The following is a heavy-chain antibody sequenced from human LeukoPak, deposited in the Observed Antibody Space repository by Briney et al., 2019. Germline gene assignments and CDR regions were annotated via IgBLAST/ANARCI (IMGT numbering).Heavy chain of an antibody. CDR3: ASPYCSGGSCQIPFDY. CDR2: MNPNSGGT. J-gene: IGHJ4*02. Sequence: GASVKVSCKASGYPFTTYDINWVRQAPGQGLEWVAWMNPNSGGTVYAQKFQGRVTLARDTSIGTAYMELNSLRSEDTAVYYCASPYCSGGSCQIPFDYWGQGTLVTVSS. D-gene: IGHD2-15*01. V-gene: IGHV1-8*01. CDR1: GYPFTTYD.